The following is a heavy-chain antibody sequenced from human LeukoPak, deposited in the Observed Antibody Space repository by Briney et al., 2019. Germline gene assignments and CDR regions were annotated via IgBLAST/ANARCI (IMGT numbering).Heavy chain of an antibody. D-gene: IGHD3-9*01. V-gene: IGHV4-39*01. Sequence: PSETLSLTCAVSGGSISRNSYYWGWIRQPPGKGLEWIGSIYYSGSTYYNPSLKSRVTISVDTSKNQFSLKLSSVTAADTAVYYCARGVSYYDILTGYRWYYFDYWGQGTLVTVSS. CDR3: ARGVSYYDILTGYRWYYFDY. CDR2: IYYSGST. J-gene: IGHJ4*02. CDR1: GGSISRNSYY.